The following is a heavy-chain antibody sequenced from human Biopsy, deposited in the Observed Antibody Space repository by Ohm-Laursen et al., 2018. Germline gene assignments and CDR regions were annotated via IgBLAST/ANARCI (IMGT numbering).Heavy chain of an antibody. J-gene: IGHJ4*02. CDR2: ISYTGDT. V-gene: IGHV4-59*07. CDR1: GDSISSDF. Sequence: SDTLSLTWTVSGDSISSDFWSWIRQTPGKGLEWIGYISYTGDTNYNPSLESRITISLDTSKNQFSLMLSSVTAADTAVYYCARSNGYGDYRFDDWGQGTLVTVAS. D-gene: IGHD4-11*01. CDR3: ARSNGYGDYRFDD.